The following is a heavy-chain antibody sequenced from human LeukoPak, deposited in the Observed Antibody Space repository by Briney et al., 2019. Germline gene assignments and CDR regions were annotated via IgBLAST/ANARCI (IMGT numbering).Heavy chain of an antibody. CDR1: GFTFSSFG. CDR3: ARDYDSGTYYINY. J-gene: IGHJ4*02. D-gene: IGHD3-10*01. Sequence: GALRLSCAASGFTFSSFGIHWVRQAPGKGLEWVAFINYDGSNKYYADSVRGRFTISRDSSKNTLDLQMNSLRAEDTAVYYCARDYDSGTYYINYWGQGTLVTVSS. CDR2: INYDGSNK. V-gene: IGHV3-30*02.